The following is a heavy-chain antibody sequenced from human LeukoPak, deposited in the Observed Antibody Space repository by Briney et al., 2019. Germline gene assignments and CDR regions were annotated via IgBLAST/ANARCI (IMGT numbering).Heavy chain of an antibody. CDR2: IYYSGST. Sequence: SETLSITCTVSGDSINGYYWSWIRQPPGKGLEWIGYIYYSGSTNYNPSLKSRVTISVDTSRNQFSLKLSSVTAADTAVYYCARHYSYSSGWYDYWGQGTLVTVSS. D-gene: IGHD6-19*01. CDR1: GDSINGYY. J-gene: IGHJ4*02. CDR3: ARHYSYSSGWYDY. V-gene: IGHV4-59*01.